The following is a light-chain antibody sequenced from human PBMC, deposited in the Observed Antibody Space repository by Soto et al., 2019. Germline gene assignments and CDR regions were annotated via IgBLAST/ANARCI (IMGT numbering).Light chain of an antibody. J-gene: IGKJ4*01. CDR2: DAS. Sequence: DIQMTQSPSSLSASVGDRVTITCQASQDISTYLNWYQQKPGKAPKLLIYDASNLETGVPSRFSGSGSGTDFTFTISSMQPEDIATDYCQQYDNLPPLTFGGGTKVEIK. V-gene: IGKV1-33*01. CDR1: QDISTY. CDR3: QQYDNLPPLT.